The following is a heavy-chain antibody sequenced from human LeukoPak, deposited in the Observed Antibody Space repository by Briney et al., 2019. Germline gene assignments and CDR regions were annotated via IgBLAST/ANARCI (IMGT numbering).Heavy chain of an antibody. CDR2: IYSGGST. CDR1: GFTVSSNY. Sequence: GGSLRLSCAASGFTVSSNYMSWVRQAPGKGLEWVSVIYSGGSTYYADSVKGRFTISRDNSKNTLYLQMNSLRAEDTAVYYCARASYYYDSSGYYQFDYWGQGTLVTVSS. J-gene: IGHJ4*02. V-gene: IGHV3-53*01. D-gene: IGHD3-22*01. CDR3: ARASYYYDSSGYYQFDY.